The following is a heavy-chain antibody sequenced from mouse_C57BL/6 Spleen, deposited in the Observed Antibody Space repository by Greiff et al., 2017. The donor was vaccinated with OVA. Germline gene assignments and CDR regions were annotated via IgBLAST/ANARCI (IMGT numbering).Heavy chain of an antibody. CDR1: GFTFTDYY. CDR3: ARYEDWAWFAY. V-gene: IGHV7-3*01. J-gene: IGHJ3*01. CDR2: IRNKANGYTT. Sequence: EVKLMESGGGLVQPGGSLSLSCAASGFTFTDYYMSWVRQPPGKALEWLGFIRNKANGYTTEYSASVKGRFTISRDNSQSILYLQMSALRAEDGATYCCARYEDWAWFAYWGQGTLVTVSA. D-gene: IGHD4-1*01.